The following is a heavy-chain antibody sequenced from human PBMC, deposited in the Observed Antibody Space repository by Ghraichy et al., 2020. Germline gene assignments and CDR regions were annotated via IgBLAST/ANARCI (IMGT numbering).Heavy chain of an antibody. Sequence: SQTLSLTCTVSGGSISSYYWSWIRQPPGKGLEWIGYIYTSGSTNYNPSLKSRVTISVDTSKNQFSLKLSSVTAADTAVYYCARHGSKSRDGYNYEYARSSYWYFDLWGRGTLVTVSS. D-gene: IGHD5-24*01. CDR2: IYTSGST. CDR3: ARHGSKSRDGYNYEYARSSYWYFDL. CDR1: GGSISSYY. V-gene: IGHV4-4*09. J-gene: IGHJ2*01.